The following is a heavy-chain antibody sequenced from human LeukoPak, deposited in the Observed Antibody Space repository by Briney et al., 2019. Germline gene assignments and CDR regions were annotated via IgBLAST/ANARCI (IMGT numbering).Heavy chain of an antibody. CDR1: GFTFSSYG. J-gene: IGHJ4*02. CDR3: AKNPVSYYYDSSGYVDY. V-gene: IGHV3-33*06. D-gene: IGHD3-22*01. Sequence: PGRSLRLSCAASGFTFSSYGMHWVRQAPGKGLEWVAVIWYDGSNKYYADSVKGRFTISRDNSKNTLYLQMNSLRAEDTAVYYCAKNPVSYYYDSSGYVDYWGQGTLVTVSS. CDR2: IWYDGSNK.